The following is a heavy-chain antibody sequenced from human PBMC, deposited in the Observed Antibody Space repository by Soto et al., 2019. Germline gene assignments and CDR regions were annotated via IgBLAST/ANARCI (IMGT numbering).Heavy chain of an antibody. V-gene: IGHV3-33*01. Sequence: WGSLRLSCAASGFTFSSYGMHWVRQAPGKGLEWVAVIWYDGSNKYYADSVKGRFTISRDNAKNTLYLQMNSLRAEDTAVYYCASQYSSSSSGDYWGQGTLVTVSS. J-gene: IGHJ4*02. CDR2: IWYDGSNK. CDR1: GFTFSSYG. CDR3: ASQYSSSSSGDY. D-gene: IGHD6-6*01.